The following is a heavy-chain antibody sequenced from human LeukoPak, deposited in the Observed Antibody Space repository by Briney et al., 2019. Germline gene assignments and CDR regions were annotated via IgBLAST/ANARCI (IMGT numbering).Heavy chain of an antibody. CDR3: TRVRNSNNWWGAFDI. J-gene: IGHJ3*02. V-gene: IGHV1-18*01. D-gene: IGHD1-1*01. CDR1: GYTFDTSS. CDR2: ISPQSGNT. Sequence: ASVKVSCKAFGYTFDTSSITWVRQAPGQRLEWMGWISPQSGNTQYAQGVQGRVTMTTDTSRSTAYMEPRSLRPDDTAVYYCTRVRNSNNWWGAFDIWGQGTMVTVSS.